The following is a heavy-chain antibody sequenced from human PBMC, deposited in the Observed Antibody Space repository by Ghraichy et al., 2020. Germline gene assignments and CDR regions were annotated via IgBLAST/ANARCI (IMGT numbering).Heavy chain of an antibody. Sequence: GGSLRLSCAASGFTFSSYEMNWVRQAPGKGLEWVSYISSSGSTIYYADSVKGRFTISRDNAKNSLYLQMNSLRAEDTAVYYCARVARHRYITMIVVVIGFDYWGQGTLVTVSS. D-gene: IGHD3-22*01. CDR3: ARVARHRYITMIVVVIGFDY. J-gene: IGHJ4*02. CDR2: ISSSGSTI. CDR1: GFTFSSYE. V-gene: IGHV3-48*03.